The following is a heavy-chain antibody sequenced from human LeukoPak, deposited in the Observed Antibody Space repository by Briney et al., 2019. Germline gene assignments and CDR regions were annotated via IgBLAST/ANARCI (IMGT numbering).Heavy chain of an antibody. CDR1: GGSISSYY. D-gene: IGHD3-22*01. CDR2: INHSGST. J-gene: IGHJ4*02. CDR3: ARSVYYDSRVNY. Sequence: SETLSLTCTVSGGSISSYYWSWIRQPPGKGLEWIGEINHSGSTNYNPSLKSRVTISVDTSKNQFSLKLSSVTAADTAVYYCARSVYYDSRVNYWGQGTLVTVSS. V-gene: IGHV4-34*01.